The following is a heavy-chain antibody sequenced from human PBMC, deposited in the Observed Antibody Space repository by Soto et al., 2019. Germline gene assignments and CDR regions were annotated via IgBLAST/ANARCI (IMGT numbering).Heavy chain of an antibody. J-gene: IGHJ4*02. CDR2: ISGGGDTT. V-gene: IGHV3-23*01. CDR3: AKGRGGSGSLTPRVDF. CDR1: GFTFNNYA. D-gene: IGHD3-10*01. Sequence: EVQLLESGGGLVQPGGSLRLSCAASGFTFNNYAMTWVRQAPGKGLEWVSAISGGGDTTSYADSVKGRFTVSRDGSTNTLYLQMSSLSAEDTALWYCAKGRGGSGSLTPRVDFWGQGTLVTVSS.